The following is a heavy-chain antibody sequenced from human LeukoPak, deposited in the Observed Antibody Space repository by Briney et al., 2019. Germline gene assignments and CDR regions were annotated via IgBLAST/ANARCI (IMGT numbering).Heavy chain of an antibody. CDR2: IYYSGST. J-gene: IGHJ4*02. V-gene: IGHV4-59*01. Sequence: SETLSLTCTVSGGSISSYYWSWLRQPPGKGLEWIGYIYYSGSTNYNPSLKSRVTISVDTSKNQFSLKLSSVTAADTAVYYCAGGDIVGATTFDYWGQGTLVTVSS. CDR3: AGGDIVGATTFDY. D-gene: IGHD1-26*01. CDR1: GGSISSYY.